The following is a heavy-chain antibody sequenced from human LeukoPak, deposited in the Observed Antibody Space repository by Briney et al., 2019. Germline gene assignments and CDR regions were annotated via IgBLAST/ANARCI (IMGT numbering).Heavy chain of an antibody. CDR3: ARGGWFDP. J-gene: IGHJ5*02. CDR1: GFSFSTFW. CDR2: INKDGTEK. Sequence: PGGSLRLSCAASGFSFSTFWMTWVRLAPGRGLEWVANINKDGTEKYYVDSVKGRFTISRDNAKKSLYLQMNSLRAEDTAVYYCARGGWFDPWGQGTLVTVSS. V-gene: IGHV3-7*04.